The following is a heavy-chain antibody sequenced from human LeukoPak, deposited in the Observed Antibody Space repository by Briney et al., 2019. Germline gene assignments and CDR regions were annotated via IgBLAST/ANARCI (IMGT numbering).Heavy chain of an antibody. D-gene: IGHD2-15*01. J-gene: IGHJ4*02. CDR2: IYSGGST. CDR1: GFTVSSNY. V-gene: IGHV3-66*01. CDR3: ARDSGYCSGGSCYLSPH. Sequence: GGSLRLSCAASGFTVSSNYMSWVRQAPGKGLEWVSVIYSGGSTYYADSVKGRFTISRDNSKNTLYLQMNSLRAEDTAVYYCARDSGYCSGGSCYLSPHWGQGTLVTVSS.